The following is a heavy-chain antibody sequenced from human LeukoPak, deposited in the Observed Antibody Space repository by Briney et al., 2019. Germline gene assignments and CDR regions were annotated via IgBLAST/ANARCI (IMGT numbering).Heavy chain of an antibody. CDR1: GGTFTSYA. V-gene: IGHV1-69*05. CDR3: AREYTDYYYYMDV. CDR2: IIPIFGTA. D-gene: IGHD5-18*01. J-gene: IGHJ6*03. Sequence: GASVKVSCKASGGTFTSYAISWVRQAPGQGLEWMGGIIPIFGTANYAQKFQGRVTITTDESTSTAYMELSSLRSEDTAVYYCAREYTDYYYYMDVWGKGTTVTVSS.